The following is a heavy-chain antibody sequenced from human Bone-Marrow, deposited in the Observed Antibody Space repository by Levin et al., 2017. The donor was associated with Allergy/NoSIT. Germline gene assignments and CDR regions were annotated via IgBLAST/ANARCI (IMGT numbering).Heavy chain of an antibody. J-gene: IGHJ4*02. D-gene: IGHD6-19*01. CDR2: INPNSGGT. V-gene: IGHV1-2*02. CDR3: ARGIGIAVAGTDFDY. Sequence: GESLKISCKASGYTFTGYYMHWVRQAPGQGLEWMGWINPNSGGTNYAQKFQGRVTMTRDTSISTAYMELSRLRSDDTAVYYCARGIGIAVAGTDFDYWGQGTLVTVSS. CDR1: GYTFTGYY.